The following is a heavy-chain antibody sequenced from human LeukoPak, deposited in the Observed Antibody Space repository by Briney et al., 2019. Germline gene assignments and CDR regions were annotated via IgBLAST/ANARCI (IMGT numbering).Heavy chain of an antibody. CDR3: ARGFYDSSGYSNPFDN. V-gene: IGHV4-59*08. CDR2: IYYSGST. J-gene: IGHJ4*02. D-gene: IGHD3-22*01. Sequence: PSETLSLTCAVYGGSFSGYYWSWIRQPPGRGLEWIGYIYYSGSTNYNPSLKSRVIISVDTSKNQFSLKLSSVTAADTAIYYCARGFYDSSGYSNPFDNWGQGTLVTVSS. CDR1: GGSFSGYY.